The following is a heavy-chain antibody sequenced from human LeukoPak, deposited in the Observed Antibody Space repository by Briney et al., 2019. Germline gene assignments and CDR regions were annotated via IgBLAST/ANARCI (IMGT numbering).Heavy chain of an antibody. V-gene: IGHV4-61*05. Sequence: PSETLSLTCTVSGGSISSSSYYWGWIRQPPGKGLEWIGYIYYSGSTNYNPSLKSRVTIPVDTSKNQFSLKLSSVTAADTAVYYCARVYSSGWYYFDYWGQGTLVTVSS. D-gene: IGHD6-19*01. CDR3: ARVYSSGWYYFDY. J-gene: IGHJ4*02. CDR2: IYYSGST. CDR1: GGSISSSSYY.